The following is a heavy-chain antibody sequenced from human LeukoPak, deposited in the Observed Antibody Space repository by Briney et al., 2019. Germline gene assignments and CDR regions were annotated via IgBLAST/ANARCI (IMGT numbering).Heavy chain of an antibody. Sequence: GALRLSCAASGFTFSSYSMNWVRQAPGKGLEWVSSISSSSSYIYYADSVKGRFTISRDNAKNSLYLQMNSLRAEDTAVYYRASPTYYDYVWGSYRTPSHWGQGTLVTVSS. CDR1: GFTFSSYS. V-gene: IGHV3-21*01. CDR3: ASPTYYDYVWGSYRTPSH. D-gene: IGHD3-16*02. CDR2: ISSSSSYI. J-gene: IGHJ4*02.